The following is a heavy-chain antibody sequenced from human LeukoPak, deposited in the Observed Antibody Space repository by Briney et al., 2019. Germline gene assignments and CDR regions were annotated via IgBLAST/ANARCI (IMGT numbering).Heavy chain of an antibody. CDR2: IIPIFGTA. V-gene: IGHV1-69*01. CDR1: GGTFSSYA. D-gene: IGHD2-2*01. CDR3: ARNVPTEEGFDP. J-gene: IGHJ5*02. Sequence: SVKVSCKASGGTFSSYAISCVRQAPGQGLEWMGGIIPIFGTANYAQKFQGRVTITADESTSTAYMELSSLRSEDTAVYYCARNVPTEEGFDPWGQGTLVTVSS.